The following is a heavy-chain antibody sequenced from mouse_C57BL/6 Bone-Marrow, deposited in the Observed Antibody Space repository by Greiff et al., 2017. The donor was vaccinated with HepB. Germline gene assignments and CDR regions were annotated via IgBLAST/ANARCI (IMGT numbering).Heavy chain of an antibody. CDR3: ARWDYGSSFFAY. J-gene: IGHJ3*01. D-gene: IGHD1-1*01. Sequence: VQLQQSGAELVRPGTSVKVSCKASGYAFPNYLIEWVKQRPGQGLEWIGVINPGRGGTNYNEKFKGKATLTADKSSSTAYMQLSSLTSEDSAVYFCARWDYGSSFFAYWGQGTLVTVSA. V-gene: IGHV1-54*01. CDR1: GYAFPNYL. CDR2: INPGRGGT.